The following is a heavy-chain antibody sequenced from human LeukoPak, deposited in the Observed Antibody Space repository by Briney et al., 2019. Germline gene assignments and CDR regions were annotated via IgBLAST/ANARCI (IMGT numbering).Heavy chain of an antibody. J-gene: IGHJ5*02. V-gene: IGHV4-39*07. CDR2: IYYSGST. CDR1: GGSISSSSYF. D-gene: IGHD3-10*01. CDR3: ARSDYYDSGRPNWFDP. Sequence: SETLSLTCTVSGGSISSSSYFWGWIRQPPGKGLEWIGSIYYSGSTYYNPSLKSRVTISVDTSKNQFSVKLSSVTAADTAVYYCARSDYYDSGRPNWFDPWGQGTLVTVSS.